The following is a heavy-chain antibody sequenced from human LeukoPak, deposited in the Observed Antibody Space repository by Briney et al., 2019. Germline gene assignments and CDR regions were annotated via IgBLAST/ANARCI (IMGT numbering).Heavy chain of an antibody. CDR1: GFTFSTYT. CDR2: ISSSSSSI. V-gene: IGHV3-48*04. CDR3: ARSPYYDFWSGSYFDY. Sequence: QSGGSLSRSCSASGFTFSTYTMNWVRQAPGNGLEWVSYISSSSSSIYYADSVKGRFTISRANAKTSLYLQMNSLRAEDTAVYYCARSPYYDFWSGSYFDYWGQGTLVTVSS. J-gene: IGHJ4*02. D-gene: IGHD3-3*01.